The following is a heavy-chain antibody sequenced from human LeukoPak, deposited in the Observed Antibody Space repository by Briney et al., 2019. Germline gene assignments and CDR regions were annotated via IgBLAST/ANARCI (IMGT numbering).Heavy chain of an antibody. CDR2: INPSGGST. Sequence: GASVKVSCKASGYTFTGYYMHWVRQAPGQGLEWMGIINPSGGSTSYAQKFQGRVTMTRDTSTSTVYMELSSLRSEDTAVYYCASRDYSSGAFDIWGQGTMVTVSS. V-gene: IGHV1-46*01. CDR3: ASRDYSSGAFDI. J-gene: IGHJ3*02. D-gene: IGHD6-19*01. CDR1: GYTFTGYY.